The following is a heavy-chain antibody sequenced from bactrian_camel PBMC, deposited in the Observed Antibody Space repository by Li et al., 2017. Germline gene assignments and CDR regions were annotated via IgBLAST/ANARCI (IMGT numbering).Heavy chain of an antibody. CDR1: GFPLNSTYC. D-gene: IGHD5*01. V-gene: IGHV3S53*01. J-gene: IGHJ4*01. CDR3: AARPYGRVWTFSGSYDY. Sequence: VQLVESGGGSVQAGGSLRLSCSASGFPLNSTYCMGWFRQVPGKEREAVAVVARDGSTTYSDSVEGRFTISRDDAKNAWYLQMNSLKPEDTAMYYCAARPYGRVWTFSGSYDYWGQGTQVTVS. CDR2: VARDGST.